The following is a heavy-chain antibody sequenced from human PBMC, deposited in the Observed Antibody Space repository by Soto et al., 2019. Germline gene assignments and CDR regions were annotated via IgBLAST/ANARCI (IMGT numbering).Heavy chain of an antibody. J-gene: IGHJ4*02. CDR2: ISSSSSYI. CDR1: GFTFSSYS. V-gene: IGHV3-21*04. CDR3: AKRHRDILTGYSTHMDY. Sequence: GGSLRLSCAASGFTFSSYSMNWVRQAPGKGLEWVSSISSSSSYIYYADSVKGRFTISRDNAKNSLYLQMNSLRVEDTAVYYCAKRHRDILTGYSTHMDYWGQGTLVTVSS. D-gene: IGHD3-9*01.